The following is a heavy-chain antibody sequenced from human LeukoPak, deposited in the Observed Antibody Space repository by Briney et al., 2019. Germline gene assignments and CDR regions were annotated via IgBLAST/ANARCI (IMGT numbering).Heavy chain of an antibody. Sequence: PGGSLRLSCEVSGFTFSNYWMTWVRQAPGKGLEWVANIKGEGSEKQYVDSVEGRFTISRDNAKNSVYLQMNSLRAEDTAVYYCASTPTGDRQFGAFDIWGQGTMVTVSS. CDR2: IKGEGSEK. J-gene: IGHJ3*02. CDR3: ASTPTGDRQFGAFDI. D-gene: IGHD7-27*01. V-gene: IGHV3-7*01. CDR1: GFTFSNYW.